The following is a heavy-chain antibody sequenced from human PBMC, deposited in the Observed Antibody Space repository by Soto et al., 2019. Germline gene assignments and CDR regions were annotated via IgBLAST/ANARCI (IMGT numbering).Heavy chain of an antibody. CDR2: ISGSGGST. CDR3: ANPYSSSWYRFAHYYYYYGMDV. D-gene: IGHD6-13*01. V-gene: IGHV3-23*01. Sequence: GGSLRLSCAASGFTFSSYAMSWVRQAPGKGLEWVSAISGSGGSTYYADSVKGRFTISRDNSKNTLYLQMNSLRAEDTAVYYCANPYSSSWYRFAHYYYYYGMDVWGQGTTVTVSS. J-gene: IGHJ6*02. CDR1: GFTFSSYA.